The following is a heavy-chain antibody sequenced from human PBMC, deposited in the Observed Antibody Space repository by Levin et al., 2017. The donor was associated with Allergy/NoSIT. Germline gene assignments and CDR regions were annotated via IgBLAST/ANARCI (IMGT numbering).Heavy chain of an antibody. CDR3: ARNRIVVAGGNDYYYGMDV. V-gene: IGHV4-61*01. J-gene: IGHJ6*02. Sequence: PSETLSLTCTVSGGSVSSGTYYWSWIRQPPGKGLEWIGYISYRGSTKYNPSLKSRVTISVDTSKNGFSLKLSSVTAADTAVYYCARNRIVVAGGNDYYYGMDVWGQGTTVTVSS. CDR1: GGSVSSGTYY. CDR2: ISYRGST. D-gene: IGHD6-19*01.